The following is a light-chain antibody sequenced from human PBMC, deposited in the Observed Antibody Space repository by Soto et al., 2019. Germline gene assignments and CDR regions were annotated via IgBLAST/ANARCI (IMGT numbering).Light chain of an antibody. CDR3: QHRSNWPIT. CDR2: DAS. J-gene: IGKJ3*01. Sequence: EIVLTQSPATLSLSPGERATLSCRASQSVSSCLAWYQQKPGQAPRLLIYDASNRATGIPARFSGSGSGTDFTLTISSLEPEDFAVYYCQHRSNWPITFGPGTKVDIK. CDR1: QSVSSC. V-gene: IGKV3-11*01.